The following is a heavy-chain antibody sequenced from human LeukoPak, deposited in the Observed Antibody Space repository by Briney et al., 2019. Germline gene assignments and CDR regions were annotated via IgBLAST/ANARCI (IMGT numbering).Heavy chain of an antibody. V-gene: IGHV3-30*03. CDR2: ISYDGSNK. D-gene: IGHD2-8*01. Sequence: PGGSLRLSCAASGFTFSSYGMHWVRQAPGKGLEWVAVISYDGSNKYYADSVKGRFTISRDNSKNTLYLQMNSLRAEDTAVYYCARGDGGESTNGGYYFRYWGQGTLVTVSS. J-gene: IGHJ4*02. CDR3: ARGDGGESTNGGYYFRY. CDR1: GFTFSSYG.